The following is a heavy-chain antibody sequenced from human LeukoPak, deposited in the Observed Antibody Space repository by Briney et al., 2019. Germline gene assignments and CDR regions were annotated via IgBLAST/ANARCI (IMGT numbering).Heavy chain of an antibody. CDR1: GFTFSSYS. D-gene: IGHD6-19*01. CDR3: ARDAPYSSGWDEVTFDI. J-gene: IGHJ3*02. Sequence: GGSLRLSCAASGFTFSSYSMNWVRQAPGKGLEWVSSISSSSSYIYYADSVKGRFTISRDNAKNSLYLQMNSLRAEDTAVYYCARDAPYSSGWDEVTFDIWGQGTMVTVSS. V-gene: IGHV3-21*01. CDR2: ISSSSSYI.